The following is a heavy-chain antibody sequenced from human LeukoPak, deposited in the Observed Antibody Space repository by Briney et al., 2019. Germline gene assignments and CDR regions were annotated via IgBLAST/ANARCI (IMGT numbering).Heavy chain of an antibody. J-gene: IGHJ4*02. D-gene: IGHD6-19*01. CDR2: INAGNGNT. CDR1: GYIFTSYA. V-gene: IGHV1-3*03. Sequence: ASVKVSCKASGYIFTSYAIHWVRQAPGQRLEWMGWINAGNGNTKYSQEFQDRVTISWDTSASTAYMELSSLRSEDMALYYCARNIHSRGWYYFDYWGQGTLVTVSS. CDR3: ARNIHSRGWYYFDY.